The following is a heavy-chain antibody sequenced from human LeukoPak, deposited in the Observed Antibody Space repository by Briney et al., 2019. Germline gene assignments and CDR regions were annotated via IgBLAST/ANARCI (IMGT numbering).Heavy chain of an antibody. D-gene: IGHD3-22*01. J-gene: IGHJ4*02. CDR3: ARNYYDSSGDYFDY. CDR2: IKQDGSEK. Sequence: HPGGSLRLSCAASGFTFSSYWMSWVRQAPGKGLEWVANIKQDGSEKYYVDSVKGRFTISRDNAKNSLYLQMNSLRAEDTAVYYCARNYYDSSGDYFDYWGQGTLVTVSS. CDR1: GFTFSSYW. V-gene: IGHV3-7*01.